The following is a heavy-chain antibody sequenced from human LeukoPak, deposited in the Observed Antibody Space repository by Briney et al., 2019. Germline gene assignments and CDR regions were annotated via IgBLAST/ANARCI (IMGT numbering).Heavy chain of an antibody. Sequence: PSETLSLTCTVSGGSVSSGSYYWSWTRQPPGKGLEWIGYIYYSGSTNYNPSLKSRVTISVDTSKNQFSLKLSSVTAADTAVYYCARASLLRYFDWLPPTYYYYGMDVWGQGTTVTVSS. J-gene: IGHJ6*02. CDR1: GGSVSSGSYY. V-gene: IGHV4-61*01. D-gene: IGHD3-9*01. CDR3: ARASLLRYFDWLPPTYYYYGMDV. CDR2: IYYSGST.